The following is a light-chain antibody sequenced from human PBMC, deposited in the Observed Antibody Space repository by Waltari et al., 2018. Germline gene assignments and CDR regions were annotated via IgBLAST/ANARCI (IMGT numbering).Light chain of an antibody. CDR1: QSLSSW. J-gene: IGKJ1*01. V-gene: IGKV1-5*03. Sequence: DIQMTPSPSTLSASVGDSVTITFRASQSLSSWLAWYQQKPGKAPKLLIDKASSLESGVPSRFSGSGSGTEFTLTISSLQPDDFATYYCQQYNTYSGTFGQGTKVEIK. CDR2: KAS. CDR3: QQYNTYSGT.